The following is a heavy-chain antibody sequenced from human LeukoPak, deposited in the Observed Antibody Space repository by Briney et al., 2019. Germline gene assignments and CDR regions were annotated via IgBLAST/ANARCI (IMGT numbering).Heavy chain of an antibody. D-gene: IGHD1-26*01. CDR1: GGSISSGDYY. CDR3: ARDGTEAAFDI. J-gene: IGHJ3*02. CDR2: IYYSGST. V-gene: IGHV4-30-4*02. Sequence: PSETLSLTCTVSGGSISSGDYYWSWIRQPPGKGLEWIGYIYYSGSTYYNPSLKSRVTISVDTSKKQFSLKLSSVTAAETAVYYCARDGTEAAFDIWGQGTMVTVSS.